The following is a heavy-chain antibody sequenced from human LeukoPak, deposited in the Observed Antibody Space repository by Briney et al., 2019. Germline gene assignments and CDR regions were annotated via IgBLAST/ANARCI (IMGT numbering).Heavy chain of an antibody. D-gene: IGHD2-2*01. V-gene: IGHV4-30-2*01. CDR2: IYHSGST. J-gene: IGHJ1*01. CDR3: ARSFALGEARYCSSTSCFTGYFQH. CDR1: GGSISSGGYY. Sequence: SETLSLTCTVSGGSISSGGYYWSWIQQPPGKGLEWIGYIYHSGSTYYNPSLKSRVTISVDRSKNQFSLKLSSVTAADTAVYYCARSFALGEARYCSSTSCFTGYFQHWGQGTLVTVSS.